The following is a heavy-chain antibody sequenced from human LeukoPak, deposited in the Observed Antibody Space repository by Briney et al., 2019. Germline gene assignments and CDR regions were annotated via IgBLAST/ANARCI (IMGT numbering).Heavy chain of an antibody. V-gene: IGHV3-21*01. CDR3: AREPRDYYDSSGGGY. Sequence: GGSLRLSCAASGFTFSSYSMNWGRQAPGKGLEWVSSISSSSSYIYYADSVKGRFTISRDNAKKSLYLQMNSLRAEDTAVYYCAREPRDYYDSSGGGYWGQGTLVTVSS. D-gene: IGHD3-22*01. J-gene: IGHJ4*02. CDR1: GFTFSSYS. CDR2: ISSSSSYI.